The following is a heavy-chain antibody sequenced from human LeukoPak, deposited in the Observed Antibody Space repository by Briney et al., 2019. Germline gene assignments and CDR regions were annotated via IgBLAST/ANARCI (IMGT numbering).Heavy chain of an antibody. CDR3: ARDRPTYYYDSSGYSDAFDI. V-gene: IGHV1-46*01. D-gene: IGHD3-22*01. J-gene: IGHJ3*02. Sequence: ASVKVSCKASVYTFTSYYMHWVRQAPGQGLEWMGIINPSGGSTSYAQKFQGRVTMTRDTSTSTVYMELSSLRSEDTAVYYCARDRPTYYYDSSGYSDAFDIWGQGTMVTVSS. CDR1: VYTFTSYY. CDR2: INPSGGST.